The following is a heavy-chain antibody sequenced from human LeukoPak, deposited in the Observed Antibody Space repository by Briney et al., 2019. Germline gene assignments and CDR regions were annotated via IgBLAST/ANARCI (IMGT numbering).Heavy chain of an antibody. J-gene: IGHJ6*02. Sequence: GASVEVSCKASGYTFTSYYMHWVRQAPGQGLEWMGIINPSGGSTSYAQRFQGRVTMTGDTSTSTVYMELSSLRSEDTAVYYCARGDFNYYYGLDVWGQGTTVTVSS. CDR3: ARGDFNYYYGLDV. V-gene: IGHV1-46*01. CDR2: INPSGGST. D-gene: IGHD3/OR15-3a*01. CDR1: GYTFTSYY.